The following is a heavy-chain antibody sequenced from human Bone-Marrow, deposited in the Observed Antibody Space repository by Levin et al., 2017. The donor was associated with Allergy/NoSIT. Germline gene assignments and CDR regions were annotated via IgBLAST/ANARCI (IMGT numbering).Heavy chain of an antibody. V-gene: IGHV4-31*03. D-gene: IGHD3-3*01. Sequence: SETLSLTCSVSGDSVSRADFYWSWIRQRPGKGLEWLGCLHHSGRTYFNPSLQSRLSASMDTSKNQFSLKLTSVTAADTAVYDCARFDFWVHNCFDPWGQGTLVTVSS. CDR3: ARFDFWVHNCFDP. CDR1: GDSVSRADFY. CDR2: LHHSGRT. J-gene: IGHJ5*02.